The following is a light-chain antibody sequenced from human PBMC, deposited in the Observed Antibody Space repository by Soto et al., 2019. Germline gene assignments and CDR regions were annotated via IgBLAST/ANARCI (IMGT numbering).Light chain of an antibody. Sequence: EKEMTQSPATLSLSPGGRATPPCRASQSVSSNLAWYQQKPGQAPRLLIYGASTRATGIPDRISGSGSGTEFTLTISSLQSEDFAVYYCQQYIDWPETFGQGTKVDIK. CDR2: GAS. CDR1: QSVSSN. J-gene: IGKJ2*01. V-gene: IGKV3-15*01. CDR3: QQYIDWPET.